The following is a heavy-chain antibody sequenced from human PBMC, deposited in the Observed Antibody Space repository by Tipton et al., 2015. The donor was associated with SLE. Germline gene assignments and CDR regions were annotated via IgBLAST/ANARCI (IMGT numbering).Heavy chain of an antibody. Sequence: SLRLSCTASGFTFGDYAMSWFRQAPGKGLEWVGFIRSKAYGGTTEYAASVKGRFTISRDDSKSIAYLQMNSLKTEDTAVYYCTRAWDCSSTSCYRYFDYWGQGTLVTVSS. CDR3: TRAWDCSSTSCYRYFDY. J-gene: IGHJ4*02. V-gene: IGHV3-49*03. CDR2: IRSKAYGGTT. CDR1: GFTFGDYA. D-gene: IGHD2-2*01.